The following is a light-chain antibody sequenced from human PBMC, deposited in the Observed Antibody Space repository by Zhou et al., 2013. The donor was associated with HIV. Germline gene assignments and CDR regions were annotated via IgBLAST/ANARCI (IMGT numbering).Light chain of an antibody. CDR3: QQYGTSLPT. V-gene: IGKV3-20*01. CDR2: DAS. CDR1: QNIKTS. J-gene: IGKJ1*01. Sequence: DIVLTQSPATLSLSPGERGTLSCRASQNIKTSLAWYQQKPGQPPRLLIYDASHRATGVPARFSGSGSGTDFTLTISRLEPEDFAVYYCQQYGTSLPTFGQGTKVEIK.